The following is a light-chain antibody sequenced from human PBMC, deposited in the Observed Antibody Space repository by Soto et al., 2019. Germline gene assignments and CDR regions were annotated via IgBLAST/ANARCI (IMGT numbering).Light chain of an antibody. CDR3: QQYNNWPPLT. Sequence: EVVMTQSPATLSVSPGERATLSCRASQSVTTNVAWYQQKPGQAPRLLIYGASTRATGIPVRFSGSGSGTEFTLTINSLQSEDFAVYYCQQYNNWPPLTFGGGTKVDIK. CDR2: GAS. V-gene: IGKV3-15*01. J-gene: IGKJ4*01. CDR1: QSVTTN.